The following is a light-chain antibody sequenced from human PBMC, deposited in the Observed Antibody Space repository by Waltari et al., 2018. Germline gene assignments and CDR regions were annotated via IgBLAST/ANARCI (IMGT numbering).Light chain of an antibody. CDR1: NFNIGSNS. V-gene: IGLV1-44*01. CDR3: ATWEGSQRV. CDR2: DND. Sequence: QSVVTQPPSASGTPGQRVTISCSGSNFNIGSNSVYWFQQLPGPAPKPLMYDNDQRPSGCPDRFSASKSGTSASLAISALQSGDEAEYYCATWEGSQRVFGTGTKVTVL. J-gene: IGLJ1*01.